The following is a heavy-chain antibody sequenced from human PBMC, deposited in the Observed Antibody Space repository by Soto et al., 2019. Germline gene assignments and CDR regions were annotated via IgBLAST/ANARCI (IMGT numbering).Heavy chain of an antibody. CDR1: GYTFTSYG. V-gene: IGHV1-18*01. CDR2: INPYNGNT. Sequence: VKVSCKASGYTFTSYGISWVRQAPGQGLEWMAWINPYNGNTKYAEKFLGRVTVTTDTSTATAYMEVRSLTSDDTAVFYCARVGVGLAAPRVWPYWGQGTPVTVSS. D-gene: IGHD6-13*01. J-gene: IGHJ4*02. CDR3: ARVGVGLAAPRVWPY.